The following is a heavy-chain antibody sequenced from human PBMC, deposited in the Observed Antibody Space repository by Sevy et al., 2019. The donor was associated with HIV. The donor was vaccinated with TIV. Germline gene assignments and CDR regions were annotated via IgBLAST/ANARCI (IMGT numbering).Heavy chain of an antibody. D-gene: IGHD3-22*01. CDR2: IKPDGGKT. J-gene: IGHJ3*02. CDR3: ARAVFYDSSGLSLDDDGFHI. CDR1: GFTFSGYR. Sequence: GGSLRLSCAASGFTFSGYRMTWVRQAPGKGLEWVANIKPDGGKTYYVDSVRGRFTISRDNAKNSLYLQMNSLRAEDTAVYYCARAVFYDSSGLSLDDDGFHIWGQGTKVTVSS. V-gene: IGHV3-7*04.